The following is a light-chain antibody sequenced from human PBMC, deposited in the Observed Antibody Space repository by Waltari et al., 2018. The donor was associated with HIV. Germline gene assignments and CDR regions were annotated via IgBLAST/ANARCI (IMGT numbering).Light chain of an antibody. CDR1: KSNIGDNY. J-gene: IGLJ3*02. CDR3: ATWDDSLNGWA. Sequence: QSVMTQQPSASGTPGQGVTIPCSGSKSNIGDNYVYWDQQLPGKAPKLPIETNKLRPAGVPDRVSGSKYGTSASLAISWLRSDDEADYYGATWDDSLNGWAFGGGTKLTVL. CDR2: TNK. V-gene: IGLV1-47*01.